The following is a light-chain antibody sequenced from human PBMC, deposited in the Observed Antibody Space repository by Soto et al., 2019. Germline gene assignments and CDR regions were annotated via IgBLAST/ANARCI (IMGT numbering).Light chain of an antibody. V-gene: IGKV1-5*01. Sequence: DIQMTQSPSTLSASVGDRVTITCRASQSISRWLAWYQQRPGKAPRLLIYYASTLESGVPSRFSGSESGTEFNLTISNLQPEDFVTYYCQQYNSYATFGQGTKVDIK. CDR2: YAS. CDR1: QSISRW. CDR3: QQYNSYAT. J-gene: IGKJ1*01.